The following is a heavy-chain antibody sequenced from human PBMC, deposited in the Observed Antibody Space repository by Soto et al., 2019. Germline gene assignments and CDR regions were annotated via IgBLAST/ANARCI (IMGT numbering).Heavy chain of an antibody. Sequence: SATLSLTCSVSGGSISSGGYYWSWIRQHPGKGLEWIGYIYYSGSTYYNPSLKSRVTISVDTSKNQFSLKLSSATAADTAVYYCARDYSGYDVYYYYGMDVWGQGTTVT. CDR1: GGSISSGGYY. V-gene: IGHV4-31*03. D-gene: IGHD5-12*01. CDR2: IYYSGST. CDR3: ARDYSGYDVYYYYGMDV. J-gene: IGHJ6*02.